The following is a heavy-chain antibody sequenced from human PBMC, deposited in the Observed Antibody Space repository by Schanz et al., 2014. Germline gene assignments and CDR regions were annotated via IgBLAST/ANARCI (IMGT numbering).Heavy chain of an antibody. CDR2: ISYDGSNK. CDR1: GFSFATFG. J-gene: IGHJ4*02. Sequence: QVQLVESGGGVVQPGGSLRLSCAASGFSFATFGMHWVRQAPGKGLEWVALISYDGSNKYYADSVKGRFTISRDSSKNTLYLQMNSLTAEDTAVYYCARGVRIDYWGQGTLVTDSS. V-gene: IGHV3-33*05. D-gene: IGHD3-3*01. CDR3: ARGVRIDY.